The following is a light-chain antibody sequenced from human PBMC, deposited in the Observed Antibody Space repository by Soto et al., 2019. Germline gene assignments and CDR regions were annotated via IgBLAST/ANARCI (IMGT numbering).Light chain of an antibody. CDR2: GAS. V-gene: IGKV3-20*01. CDR1: QSVSSSY. J-gene: IGKJ1*01. Sequence: EIVLTQSPGTLSLSPGERATLSCRASQSVSSSYLAWYQQKPGQAPRLLIYGASIRATGIPDRFSGSGSATEFTLTISSLQSEDFAVYYCQQYNDWPPWTFGQGTKVEIK. CDR3: QQYNDWPPWT.